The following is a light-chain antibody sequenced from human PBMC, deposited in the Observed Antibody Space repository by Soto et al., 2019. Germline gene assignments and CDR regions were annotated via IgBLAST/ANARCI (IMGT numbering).Light chain of an antibody. CDR2: GAS. CDR1: QTVSSNY. V-gene: IGKV3-20*01. J-gene: IGKJ5*01. CDR3: QQYTGPPTT. Sequence: EIIFTQSPYTLSLSPVERATLSCSASQTVSSNYLAWCQQRPGQAPRLLIYGASTRAAGIPDRFSGSGSGTDFTLTITGLEPEDSAVYFCQQYTGPPTTFGQGTRLEI.